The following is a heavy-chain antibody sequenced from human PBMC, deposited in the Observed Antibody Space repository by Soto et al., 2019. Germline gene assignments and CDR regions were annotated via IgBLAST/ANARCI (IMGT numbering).Heavy chain of an antibody. CDR1: GFIFNNAW. CDR2: IKGKTDGGTT. CDR3: ATSGTMVYGDSTRPHFDY. D-gene: IGHD4-17*01. V-gene: IGHV3-15*07. Sequence: GGSLRLSCAVSGFIFNNAWMNWVRQTPGKGLEWVGRIKGKTDGGTTDYADLVKGRFTISGDDSKNTVFLQMNSLETEDTAVYYCATSGTMVYGDSTRPHFDYWGQGTLVTVSS. J-gene: IGHJ4*02.